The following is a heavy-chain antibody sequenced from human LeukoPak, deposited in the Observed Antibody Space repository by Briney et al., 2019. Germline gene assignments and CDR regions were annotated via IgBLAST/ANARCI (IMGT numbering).Heavy chain of an antibody. CDR3: ARPNIVATITAAMDV. J-gene: IGHJ6*02. Sequence: SETLSLTCTASGGSITSSRYYWGWIRQPPGKGLEWVGSIDSSGSAYYNPSLKSRVTISVDTSRNQFSLKLSSVTAADTAVYYCARPNIVATITAAMDVWGQGTTVTVAS. CDR2: IDSSGSA. CDR1: GGSITSSRYY. V-gene: IGHV4-39*01. D-gene: IGHD5-12*01.